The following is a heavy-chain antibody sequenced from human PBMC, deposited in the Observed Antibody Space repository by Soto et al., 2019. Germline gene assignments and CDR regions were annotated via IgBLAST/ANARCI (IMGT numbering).Heavy chain of an antibody. CDR3: ARVSAVIGYCSGGSCYSGAFDI. CDR1: GYTFSSYS. CDR2: ISSSSSYI. Sequence: LRLSCAASGYTFSSYSMNWVRQAPGKGLEWVSSISSSSSYIYYADSVKGRFTISRDNAKNSLYLQMNSLRAEDTAVYYCARVSAVIGYCSGGSCYSGAFDIWGQGTMVTVSS. D-gene: IGHD2-15*01. V-gene: IGHV3-21*01. J-gene: IGHJ3*02.